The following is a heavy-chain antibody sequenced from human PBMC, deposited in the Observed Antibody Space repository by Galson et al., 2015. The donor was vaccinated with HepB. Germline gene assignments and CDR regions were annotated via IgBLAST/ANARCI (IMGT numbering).Heavy chain of an antibody. CDR2: INPNSGGT. CDR1: GYTFTGYY. J-gene: IGHJ4*02. D-gene: IGHD3-22*01. CDR3: ARDFATGDSIFDY. V-gene: IGHV1-2*04. Sequence: SCKASGYTFTGYYMHWVRQAPGQGLEWMGWINPNSGGTNYAQKFQGWVTMTRDTSISTAYMELSRLRSDDTAVYYCARDFATGDSIFDYWGQGTLVTVSS.